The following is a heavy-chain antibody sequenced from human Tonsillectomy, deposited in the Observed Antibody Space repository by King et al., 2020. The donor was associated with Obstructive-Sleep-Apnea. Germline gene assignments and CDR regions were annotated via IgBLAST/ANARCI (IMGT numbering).Heavy chain of an antibody. D-gene: IGHD5-18*01. Sequence: VQLVESGGGLVQPGGSLRLSCAASGFTFSNYAMSWVRQAPGKGLEWVSVISGSGGSTYYAVSVKGRFTISRDNSKNTLYLQMNSLSADDTAVYYCAKGQAWIHLWRGFDYWGQGTLVAVSS. J-gene: IGHJ4*02. CDR1: GFTFSNYA. CDR3: AKGQAWIHLWRGFDY. V-gene: IGHV3-23*04. CDR2: ISGSGGST.